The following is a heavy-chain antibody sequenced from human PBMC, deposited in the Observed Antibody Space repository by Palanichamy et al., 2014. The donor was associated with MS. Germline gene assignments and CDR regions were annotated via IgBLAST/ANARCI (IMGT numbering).Heavy chain of an antibody. CDR2: IKSRAEGGTA. CDR3: TTDPYYDYVWGSYRYTPDWFDP. J-gene: IGHJ5*02. D-gene: IGHD3-16*02. V-gene: IGHV3-15*01. CDR1: GFTFTNAW. Sequence: EVQLVQSGGGLVXPGGSLRLSCEASGFTFTNAWMTWVRQAPGKGLEWVGRIKSRAEGGTAEYAAVVKGRFTISRDDSKETLYLHMGGLRPEDTAVYYCTTDPYYDYVWGSYRYTPDWFDPWGQGTLVTVSS.